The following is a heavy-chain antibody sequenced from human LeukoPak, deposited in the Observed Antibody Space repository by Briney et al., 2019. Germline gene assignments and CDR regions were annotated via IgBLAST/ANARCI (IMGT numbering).Heavy chain of an antibody. CDR2: IYYSGST. Sequence: SETLSLTCTVSGGSISSYYWSWIRQPPGKGLEWIGYIYYSGSTSYNPSLKSRVTISVDTSKNQFSLKLSSVTAADTAVYYCARLVGYYYDSSGYYLGYYYGMDVWGQGTTVTVSS. CDR1: GGSISSYY. CDR3: ARLVGYYYDSSGYYLGYYYGMDV. V-gene: IGHV4-59*12. J-gene: IGHJ6*02. D-gene: IGHD3-22*01.